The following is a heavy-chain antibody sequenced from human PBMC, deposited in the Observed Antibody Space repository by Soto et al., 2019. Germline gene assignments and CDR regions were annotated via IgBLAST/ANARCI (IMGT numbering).Heavy chain of an antibody. CDR2: INHSGST. CDR3: VRGRGYSYGLDY. D-gene: IGHD5-18*01. CDR1: GGSFSGYY. V-gene: IGHV4-34*01. J-gene: IGHJ4*02. Sequence: SETLSLTCAVYGGSFSGYYWSWIRQPPGKGLEWIGEINHSGSTNYNPSLKSRVTISVDTSKNQFSLKLSSVTAADTAVYYCVRGRGYSYGLDYWGQGTLVTVSS.